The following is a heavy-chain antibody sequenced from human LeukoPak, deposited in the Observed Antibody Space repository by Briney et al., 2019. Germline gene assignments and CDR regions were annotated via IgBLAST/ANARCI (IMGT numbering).Heavy chain of an antibody. CDR3: AKDSSGSLHFDI. CDR1: GFTFSSYA. D-gene: IGHD3-22*01. CDR2: ISGSGGST. Sequence: GGSLRLSCAASGFTFSSYAMSWVRQAPGKWLEWVSAISGSGGSTYYADSVKGRFTISRDNSKNTLYLQMNSLRAEDTAVYYCAKDSSGSLHFDIWGQGTMVTVSS. J-gene: IGHJ3*02. V-gene: IGHV3-23*01.